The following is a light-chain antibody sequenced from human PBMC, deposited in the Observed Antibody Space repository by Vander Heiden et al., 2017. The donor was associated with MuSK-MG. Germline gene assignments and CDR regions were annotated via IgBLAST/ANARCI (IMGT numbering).Light chain of an antibody. CDR2: ATS. Sequence: ILITQAPSSLSASVGDRVTITCPARESIRRYLKWYQYKPGKAPQLLIYATSSLQNGVSSRCSGSGSGTDFTLTITALRPEDFATYYCQQSFSSYTFGPGTKVQIK. CDR1: ESIRRY. J-gene: IGKJ2*01. CDR3: QQSFSSYT. V-gene: IGKV1-39*01.